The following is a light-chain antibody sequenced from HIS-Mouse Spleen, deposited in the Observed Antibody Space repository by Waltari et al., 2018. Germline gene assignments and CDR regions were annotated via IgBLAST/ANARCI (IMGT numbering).Light chain of an antibody. CDR3: YSTDSSGNHRV. V-gene: IGLV3-10*01. CDR1: ALPKKY. Sequence: SYELTQPPSVSVSPGQTARITCSGDALPKKYAYCYHQKSGQAPELVIYEDSKRPSGIPERFSGSSSGTMATLTISGAQVEDEADYYCYSTDSSGNHRVFGGGTKLTVL. CDR2: EDS. J-gene: IGLJ2*01.